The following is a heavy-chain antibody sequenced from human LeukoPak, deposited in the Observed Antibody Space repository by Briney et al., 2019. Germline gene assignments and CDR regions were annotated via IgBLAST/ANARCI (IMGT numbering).Heavy chain of an antibody. V-gene: IGHV4-59*08. CDR3: ARHGASGSYLYYFDY. J-gene: IGHJ4*02. Sequence: SETLSLTCAVSGGSISSYYWIWIRQPPRKGLEWIGDIYYSGSTNYNPSLKSRVTISVDTSKNQFSLKLSSVTAADTAVYFCARHGASGSYLYYFDYWGQGTLVTVSS. CDR1: GGSISSYY. D-gene: IGHD1-26*01. CDR2: IYYSGST.